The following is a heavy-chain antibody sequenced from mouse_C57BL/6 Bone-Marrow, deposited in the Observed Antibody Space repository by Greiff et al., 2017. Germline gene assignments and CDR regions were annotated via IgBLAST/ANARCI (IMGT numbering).Heavy chain of an antibody. CDR2: IYPGDGDT. V-gene: IGHV1-82*01. D-gene: IGHD2-3*01. CDR3: ARWLLRAY. J-gene: IGHJ3*01. Sequence: VQLLESGPELVKPGASVKISCKASGYAFSSSWMNWVKQRPGKGLEWIGRIYPGDGDTNYNGKFKGKATLTADKSSSTAYMQLSSLTSEDSAVXFCARWLLRAYWGQGTLVTVSA. CDR1: GYAFSSSW.